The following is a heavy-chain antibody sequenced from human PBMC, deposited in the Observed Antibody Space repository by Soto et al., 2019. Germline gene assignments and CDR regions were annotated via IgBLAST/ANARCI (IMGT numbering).Heavy chain of an antibody. CDR3: AKAWYGSGSYYNVYFDY. CDR2: ISGSGGST. D-gene: IGHD3-10*01. J-gene: IGHJ4*02. V-gene: IGHV3-23*01. CDR1: GFTFSSYA. Sequence: GGSLRLSCAASGFTFSSYAMSWVRQAPGKGLEWVSAISGSGGSTYYADSVKGRFTISRDNSKNTLYLQMNSLRAEDTAVYYCAKAWYGSGSYYNVYFDYWGQGTLVTVSS.